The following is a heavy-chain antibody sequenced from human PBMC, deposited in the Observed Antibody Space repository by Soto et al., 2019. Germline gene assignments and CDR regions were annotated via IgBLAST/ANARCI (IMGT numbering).Heavy chain of an antibody. J-gene: IGHJ6*02. V-gene: IGHV3-13*01. D-gene: IGHD1-26*01. Sequence: GGSLRLSCAASGFTFSSYGLHWVRQATGKGLEWVSGIGTAGQTYYPGSVKGRFTISRDNAENSLYLQMNSLRADDTAVYYCARQVTEPGLVGYFGMDVWGQGTTVTVSS. CDR3: ARQVTEPGLVGYFGMDV. CDR2: IGTAGQT. CDR1: GFTFSSYG.